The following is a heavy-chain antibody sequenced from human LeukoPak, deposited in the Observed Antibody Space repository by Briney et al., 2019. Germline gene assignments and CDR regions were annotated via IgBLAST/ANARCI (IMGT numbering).Heavy chain of an antibody. CDR3: ARDLGRGDDAFDI. CDR1: GGSISSYY. CDR2: IYYSGST. D-gene: IGHD3-16*01. J-gene: IGHJ3*02. Sequence: PSETLSLTCTVSGGSISSYYWSLIRQPPWKGLEWIGYIYYSGSTNYNPSLKSRVTISVDTSKNQFSLKLSSVTAADTAVYYCARDLGRGDDAFDIWGQGTMVTVSS. V-gene: IGHV4-59*01.